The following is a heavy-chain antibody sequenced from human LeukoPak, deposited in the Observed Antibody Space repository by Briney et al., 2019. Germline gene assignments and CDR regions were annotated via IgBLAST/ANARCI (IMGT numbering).Heavy chain of an antibody. CDR1: GGSFSGYY. CDR3: ARGVPYYYGSGTYHNWFDP. D-gene: IGHD3-10*01. Sequence: PSETLSLTCAVYGGSFSGYYWSWIRQPPGKGLEWIGRIYTSGSTNYNPSLKSRVTISVDTSKNQFSLKLSSVTAADTAVYYCARGVPYYYGSGTYHNWFDPWGQGTLVTVSS. CDR2: IYTSGST. V-gene: IGHV4-4*08. J-gene: IGHJ5*02.